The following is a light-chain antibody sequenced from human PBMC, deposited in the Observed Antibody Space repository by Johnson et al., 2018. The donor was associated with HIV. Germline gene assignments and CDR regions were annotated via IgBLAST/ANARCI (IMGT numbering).Light chain of an antibody. Sequence: QSVLTQPPSVSAAPGQKVTISCSGSSSNIGNNYVSWYQQLPGTAPKLLIYDNNKRPSGIPDRFSGSKSGTSATLGITGLQTGDEADYYGGTWDSSLSAGVFGTGNKVTVL. CDR2: DNN. V-gene: IGLV1-51*01. CDR1: SSNIGNNY. CDR3: GTWDSSLSAGV. J-gene: IGLJ1*01.